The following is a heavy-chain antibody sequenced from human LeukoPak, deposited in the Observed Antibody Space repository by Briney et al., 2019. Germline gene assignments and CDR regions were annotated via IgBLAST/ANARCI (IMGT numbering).Heavy chain of an antibody. V-gene: IGHV3-48*04. CDR1: GFTFSTYS. J-gene: IGHJ4*02. CDR2: ISSSSFTI. D-gene: IGHD2-21*02. CDR3: AREICGSDCYSTFDY. Sequence: GGSLRLSCAASGFTFSTYSMNWVRQAPGKGLEWVSYISSSSFTIHYADSVKGRFTISRDNAKSSLYLQMNSLRAEDTAVYYCAREICGSDCYSTFDYWGQGALVTVSS.